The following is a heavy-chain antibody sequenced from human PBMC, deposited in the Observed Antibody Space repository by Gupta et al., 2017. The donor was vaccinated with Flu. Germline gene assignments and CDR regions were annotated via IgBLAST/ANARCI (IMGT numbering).Heavy chain of an antibody. CDR2: IIPIVGTA. V-gene: IGHV1-69*01. Sequence: QVQLVQSGAEVKKPGSSVKVSCKASGGTFSSYAISWVRQAPGQGLEWMGGIIPIVGTANYAQKFQGRVTITADESTSTAYMELSSLRSEDTAVYYCAIGGSPNPYYYYGMDVWGQGTTVTVSS. J-gene: IGHJ6*02. CDR3: AIGGSPNPYYYYGMDV. CDR1: GGTFSSYA. D-gene: IGHD3-10*01.